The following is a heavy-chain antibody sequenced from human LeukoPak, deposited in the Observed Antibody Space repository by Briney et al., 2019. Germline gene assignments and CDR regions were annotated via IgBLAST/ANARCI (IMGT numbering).Heavy chain of an antibody. CDR3: ARLGYCSSTSCYPFYYYYMDV. V-gene: IGHV4-34*01. Sequence: SETLSLTCAVYGGSFSGYYWSWIRQPPGKGLGWIGEINHSGSTNYNPSLKSRVTISVDTSKNQFSLKLSSVTAADTAVYYCARLGYCSSTSCYPFYYYYMDVWGKGTTVTISS. J-gene: IGHJ6*03. CDR1: GGSFSGYY. D-gene: IGHD2-2*01. CDR2: INHSGST.